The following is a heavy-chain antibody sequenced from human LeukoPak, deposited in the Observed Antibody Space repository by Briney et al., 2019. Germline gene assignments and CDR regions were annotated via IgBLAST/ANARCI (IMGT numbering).Heavy chain of an antibody. D-gene: IGHD6-13*01. CDR1: GFTFSSYA. J-gene: IGHJ4*02. V-gene: IGHV3-23*01. CDR2: ISGSGGST. Sequence: GGSLRLSCAASGFTFSSYAMSWVRQAPGKGREWGSAISGSGGSTYYADSVKGRFTISRDNAKNTLYLQMNSLRAEDTAVYYCARATAAPSFDYWGQGTLVTVSS. CDR3: ARATAAPSFDY.